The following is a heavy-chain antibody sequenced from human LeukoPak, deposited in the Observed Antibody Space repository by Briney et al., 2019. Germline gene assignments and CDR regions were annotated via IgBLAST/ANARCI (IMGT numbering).Heavy chain of an antibody. Sequence: GASVKVSCKASGYTFTGYYMHWVRQAPGQGLEWMGRINPNSGGTNYAQKFQGRVTMTRDTSISTAYMELSRLRSDDTAVYYCARERGRLWYDSGGYNNWGQGTLVTVSS. D-gene: IGHD3-22*01. J-gene: IGHJ4*02. V-gene: IGHV1-2*06. CDR3: ARERGRLWYDSGGYNN. CDR2: INPNSGGT. CDR1: GYTFTGYY.